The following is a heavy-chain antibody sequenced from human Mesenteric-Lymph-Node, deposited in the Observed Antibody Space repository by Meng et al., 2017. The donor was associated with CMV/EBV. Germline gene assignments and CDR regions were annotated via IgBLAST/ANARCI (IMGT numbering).Heavy chain of an antibody. J-gene: IGHJ5*01. CDR1: GYSFTSYW. CDR3: ARLTGNYLASDS. Sequence: GGSLRLSCKGSGYSFTSYWIGWARQMPGKGLEWMGIIYPRDSDTRYNPSFEGHVTLSVDNSISTAYVLWSSLKASDTAMYFCARLTGNYLASDSWGQGTLVTVSS. V-gene: IGHV5-51*01. D-gene: IGHD1-26*01. CDR2: IYPRDSDT.